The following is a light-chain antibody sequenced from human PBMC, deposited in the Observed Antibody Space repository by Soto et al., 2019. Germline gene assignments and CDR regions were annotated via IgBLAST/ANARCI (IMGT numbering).Light chain of an antibody. J-gene: IGKJ1*01. V-gene: IGKV1-5*01. CDR2: HAS. Sequence: DIQMTQSPSTLSGSVGDRVTITCRASQTINSWLAWYQQKPGKAPNLLIYHASPLESGVPSRFGGSGSETEFNLTIFDLQPDDFACYYCQQYMSYSFGQGTKVEIK. CDR3: QQYMSYS. CDR1: QTINSW.